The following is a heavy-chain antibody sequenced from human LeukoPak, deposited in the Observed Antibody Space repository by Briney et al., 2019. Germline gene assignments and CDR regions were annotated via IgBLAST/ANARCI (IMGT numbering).Heavy chain of an antibody. V-gene: IGHV3-21*01. Sequence: PGGSLRLSCAASGFSFSDYAMDWVRQAPGKGLEWVSAIDTTSAYKYYTDSVKGRFTISRDNAKNSLYLQMNSLRAEDTAVYYCARSAAGTYYWGQGTLVTVSS. CDR3: ARSAAGTYY. J-gene: IGHJ4*02. CDR2: IDTTSAYK. CDR1: GFSFSDYA. D-gene: IGHD1-1*01.